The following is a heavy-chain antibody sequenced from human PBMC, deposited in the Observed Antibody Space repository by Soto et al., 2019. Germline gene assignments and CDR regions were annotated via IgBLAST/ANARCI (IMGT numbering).Heavy chain of an antibody. CDR3: AREVGSYYDFWRGYHGFDY. V-gene: IGHV4-4*02. Sequence: QVQLQESGPGLVKPSGTLSLTCAVSGGSISSSNWWSWVRQPPGKGLEWIGEIYHSGSTNYNPSLKQRGTISVDKSKNQFALQLSSVTAAYTAVYYCAREVGSYYDFWRGYHGFDYWGQGTLVTVSS. CDR1: GGSISSSNW. CDR2: IYHSGST. J-gene: IGHJ4*02. D-gene: IGHD3-3*01.